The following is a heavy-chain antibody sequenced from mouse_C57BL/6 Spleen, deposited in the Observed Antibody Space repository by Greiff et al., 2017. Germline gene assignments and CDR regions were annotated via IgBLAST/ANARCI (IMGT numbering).Heavy chain of an antibody. D-gene: IGHD2-4*01. J-gene: IGHJ4*01. CDR2: IWSGGST. CDR1: GFSLTSYG. V-gene: IGHV2-2*01. Sequence: VQLQQSGPGLVQPSQSLSITCTVSGFSLTSYGVHWVRQSPGKGLEWLGVIWSGGSTGYNAAFISRLSISKDNSKSQVFFKMNSLQADDTARYYCARGGPIYYDYDGSAMDYWGQGTSVTVSS. CDR3: ARGGPIYYDYDGSAMDY.